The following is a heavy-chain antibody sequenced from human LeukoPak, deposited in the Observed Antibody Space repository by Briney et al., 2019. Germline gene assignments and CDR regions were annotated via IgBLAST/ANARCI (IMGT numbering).Heavy chain of an antibody. CDR3: AKDRGYSSGRGNGMDV. V-gene: IGHV3-7*01. J-gene: IGHJ6*02. Sequence: GSLRLSCAASGFTFSSYWMSWVRQAPGKGLEWVANIKQDGSEKYYVDSVKGRFTISRDNAKNSLYLQMNSLRAEDTAVYYCAKDRGYSSGRGNGMDVWGQGTTVTVSS. D-gene: IGHD6-19*01. CDR1: GFTFSSYW. CDR2: IKQDGSEK.